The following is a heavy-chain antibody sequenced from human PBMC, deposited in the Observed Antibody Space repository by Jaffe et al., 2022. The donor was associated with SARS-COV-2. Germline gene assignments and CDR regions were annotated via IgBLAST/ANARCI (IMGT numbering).Heavy chain of an antibody. CDR1: GYSFTSYW. J-gene: IGHJ3*02. V-gene: IGHV5-51*01. CDR2: IYPGDSDT. D-gene: IGHD3-10*01. CDR3: VRHRRDGYTQDTGDLHDAFDI. Sequence: EVQLVQSGAEVKKPGESLKISCKGSGYSFTSYWIGWVRQMPGKGLEWMGIIYPGDSDTRYSPSFQGQVTISADKSISTAYLQWSSLKASDTAMYYCVRHRRDGYTQDTGDLHDAFDIWGQGTMVTVSS.